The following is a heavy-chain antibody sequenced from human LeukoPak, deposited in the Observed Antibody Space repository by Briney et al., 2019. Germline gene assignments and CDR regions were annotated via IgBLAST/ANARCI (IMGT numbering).Heavy chain of an antibody. CDR2: ISGGGGST. V-gene: IGHV3-23*01. J-gene: IGHJ4*02. CDR3: AKEGDYGSNAGYYFDC. Sequence: GGSLRLSCVASGFTFGSYDMSWVRQAPGKGLEWVSSISGGGGSTYYADSVKGRFTISRDNSKTTLYLQMNSLRAEDTAVYYCAKEGDYGSNAGYYFDCWGQGTLVTVSS. D-gene: IGHD4-23*01. CDR1: GFTFGSYD.